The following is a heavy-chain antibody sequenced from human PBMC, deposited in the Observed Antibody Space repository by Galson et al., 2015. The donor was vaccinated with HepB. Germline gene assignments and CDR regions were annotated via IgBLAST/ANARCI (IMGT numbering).Heavy chain of an antibody. CDR2: LNGAGDIT. CDR1: GFTFGSQP. D-gene: IGHD6-13*01. Sequence: SLRLSCAASGFTFGSQPMIWVRQAPGKGLEWVSTLNGAGDITQYADSVRGRFTISRDNSKNTLYLQMNSLRAEDTAVYYCAKPSGISWYVFDYWGQGALVTVSS. J-gene: IGHJ4*02. V-gene: IGHV3-23*01. CDR3: AKPSGISWYVFDY.